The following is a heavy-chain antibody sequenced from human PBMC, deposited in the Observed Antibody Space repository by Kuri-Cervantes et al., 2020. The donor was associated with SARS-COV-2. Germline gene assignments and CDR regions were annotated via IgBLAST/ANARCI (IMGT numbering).Heavy chain of an antibody. CDR1: GGSISSYY. Sequence: SETLSLTCTVSGGSISSYYWSWIRQPPGKGLEWIGYIYYSGSTNYNPSLKSRVTISVDTSKNQFSLKLSSVTAADTAVYYCASCISGGSSDPRAWFDPWGQGTPVTVSS. V-gene: IGHV4-59*12. D-gene: IGHD2-15*01. CDR2: IYYSGST. CDR3: ASCISGGSSDPRAWFDP. J-gene: IGHJ5*02.